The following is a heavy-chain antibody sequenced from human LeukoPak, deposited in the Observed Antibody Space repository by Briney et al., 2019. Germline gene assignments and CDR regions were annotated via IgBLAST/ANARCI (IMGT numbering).Heavy chain of an antibody. J-gene: IGHJ4*02. CDR2: IYHSGST. V-gene: IGHV4-38-2*02. CDR3: ARVSAGIAAAELDY. CDR1: GGSISSYY. D-gene: IGHD6-13*01. Sequence: SETLSLTCTVSGGSISSYYWSWIRQPPGKGLEWIGSIYHSGSTYYNPSLKSRVTISVDTSKNQFSLKLSSVTAADTAVYYCARVSAGIAAAELDYWGQGTLVTVSS.